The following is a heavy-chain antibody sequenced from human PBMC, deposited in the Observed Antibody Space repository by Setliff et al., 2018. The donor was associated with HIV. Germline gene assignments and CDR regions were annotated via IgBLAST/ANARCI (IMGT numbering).Heavy chain of an antibody. J-gene: IGHJ6*03. D-gene: IGHD3-22*01. CDR1: GGSISGSY. V-gene: IGHV4-34*01. CDR3: AREFEYYDSRGFRYYYMDV. CDR2: INHGGSA. Sequence: PSETLSLTCAVSGGSISGSYWSWIRQTPGKGLEWIGKINHGGSAHFNPSLKSRVTISLDKSENQFSLKLTSVTAADTAVYYCAREFEYYDSRGFRYYYMDVSGKGTAVTVSS.